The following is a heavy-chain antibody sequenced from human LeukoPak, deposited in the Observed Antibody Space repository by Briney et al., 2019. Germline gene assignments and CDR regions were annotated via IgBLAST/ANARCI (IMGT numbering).Heavy chain of an antibody. J-gene: IGHJ4*02. CDR1: GYSISSGYY. CDR3: VRGDYGDY. CDR2: IYHSGST. V-gene: IGHV4-38-2*02. Sequence: PSETLSLTCTVSGYSISSGYYWGWIRQPPGKGLEWIGSIYHSGSTYYNPSLKSRVTISVDTSKNQFSLKLRSVTAADTAVYYCVRGDYGDYWGQGTLVTVSS.